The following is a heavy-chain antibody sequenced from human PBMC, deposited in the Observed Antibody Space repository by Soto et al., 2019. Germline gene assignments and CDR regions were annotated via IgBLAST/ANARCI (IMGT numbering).Heavy chain of an antibody. CDR2: LKSDGSGT. V-gene: IGHV3-74*01. CDR3: VXXXGXXXXXXXYLGRH. CDR1: GFTFSSYW. J-gene: IGHJ4*02. Sequence: EVQLVESGGGLVQPGGSLRLSCAASGFTFSSYWMHWVRQAPGKGLVWVSRLKSDGSGTTYADSVKGRLTISRDNAKNTLYLQMNSLRAEDTAVYYCVXXXGXXXXXXXYLGRHWGQGTLVTVSS.